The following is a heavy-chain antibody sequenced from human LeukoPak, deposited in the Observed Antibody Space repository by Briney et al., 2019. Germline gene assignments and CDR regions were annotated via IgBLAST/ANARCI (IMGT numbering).Heavy chain of an antibody. V-gene: IGHV1-8*01. CDR3: ARGGYSYGWNDAFDI. Sequence: EASVKVSCKASGYTFTSYDINWVRQATGQGLEWMGWMNPNSGNTGYAQEFQGRVTMTRNTSISTAYMELSSLRSEDTAVYYCARGGYSYGWNDAFDIWGQGTMVTVSS. J-gene: IGHJ3*02. CDR2: MNPNSGNT. D-gene: IGHD5-18*01. CDR1: GYTFTSYD.